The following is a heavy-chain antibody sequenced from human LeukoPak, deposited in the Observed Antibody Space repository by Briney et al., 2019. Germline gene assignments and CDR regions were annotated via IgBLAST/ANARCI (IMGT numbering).Heavy chain of an antibody. CDR1: GFTFSSYA. J-gene: IGHJ6*03. CDR2: ISYDGSNK. Sequence: GRSLRLSCAASGFTFSSYAMHWVRQAPGKGLEWVAVISYDGSNKYYADSVKGRFTISRDNSKNTLYLQMNSLRAEDTAVYYCARVSRAAAGIRYYYYYMDVWGKGTTVTVSS. CDR3: ARVSRAAAGIRYYYYYMDV. D-gene: IGHD6-13*01. V-gene: IGHV3-30*01.